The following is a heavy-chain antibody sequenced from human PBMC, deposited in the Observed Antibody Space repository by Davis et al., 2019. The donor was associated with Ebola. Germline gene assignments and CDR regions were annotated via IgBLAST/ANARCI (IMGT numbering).Heavy chain of an antibody. V-gene: IGHV3-23*01. J-gene: IGHJ6*02. Sequence: GGSLRLSCSASGFTFSNYAMNWVRQAPGKGLEWVSGISGTGGSTYYADSVKGRFTIFRDNSKNTLYLQMNSLKTEDTAVYYCTRGGLPKLESGMDVWGQGTTVTVSS. CDR1: GFTFSNYA. D-gene: IGHD2-15*01. CDR3: TRGGLPKLESGMDV. CDR2: ISGTGGST.